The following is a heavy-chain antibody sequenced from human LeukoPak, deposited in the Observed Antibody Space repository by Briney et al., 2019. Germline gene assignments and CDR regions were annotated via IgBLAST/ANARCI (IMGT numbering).Heavy chain of an antibody. CDR1: GFTFSSYG. Sequence: PGGSLRLSCAASGFTFSSYGMHWVRQAPGKGLEWVSGISWNSGSIGYADSVKGRFTISRDNAKNSLYLQMNSLRAEDTALYYCAKGPGYSYGPPHQPIDYWGQGTLVTVSS. V-gene: IGHV3-9*01. J-gene: IGHJ4*02. D-gene: IGHD5-18*01. CDR3: AKGPGYSYGPPHQPIDY. CDR2: ISWNSGSI.